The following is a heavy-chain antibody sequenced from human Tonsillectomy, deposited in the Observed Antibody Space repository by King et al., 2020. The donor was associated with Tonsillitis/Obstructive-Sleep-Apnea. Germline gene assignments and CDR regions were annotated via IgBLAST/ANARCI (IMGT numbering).Heavy chain of an antibody. J-gene: IGHJ6*02. Sequence: VQLVESGGGLVQTGGSLRLSCAASGFTFSSYEMTWVRQAPGKGLEWVSYISSRATTIYYADSVKGRFTISRDNAKNSLYLQMNSLRAEDTAVYYCARDGFYSYYYGMDVWGQGTTVTVSS. D-gene: IGHD2-2*03. CDR3: ARDGFYSYYYGMDV. V-gene: IGHV3-48*03. CDR2: ISSRATTI. CDR1: GFTFSSYE.